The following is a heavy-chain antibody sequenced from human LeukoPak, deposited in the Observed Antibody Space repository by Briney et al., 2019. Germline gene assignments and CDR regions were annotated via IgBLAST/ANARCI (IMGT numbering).Heavy chain of an antibody. Sequence: SVHVSSKASGYTFTSYYMHWVRQAPGQGREWMGIIDPSGGSTSYAHKFQGRVTMTMETSTSTDYMELSSLRSEDTAVYYCARVRDTPRGSIHYDSSGYRYYYYGMDVWGQGTTVTVSS. CDR1: GYTFTSYY. V-gene: IGHV1-46*01. D-gene: IGHD3-22*01. CDR3: ARVRDTPRGSIHYDSSGYRYYYYGMDV. CDR2: IDPSGGST. J-gene: IGHJ6*02.